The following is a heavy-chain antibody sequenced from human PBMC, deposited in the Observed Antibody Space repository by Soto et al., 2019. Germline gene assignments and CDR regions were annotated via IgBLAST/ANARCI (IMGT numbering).Heavy chain of an antibody. CDR3: AREYCSSTSCHYNWFDP. CDR2: TYYRSKWYN. CDR1: GDSVSSNSAA. V-gene: IGHV6-1*01. J-gene: IGHJ5*02. Sequence: PSQTLSLTCAISGDSVSSNSAAWNWIRQSPSRGLEWLGRTYYRSKWYNDYAVSVKSRITINPDTSKNQFSLQLNSVTPEDTAVHYCAREYCSSTSCHYNWFDPWGQGTLVTVSS. D-gene: IGHD2-2*01.